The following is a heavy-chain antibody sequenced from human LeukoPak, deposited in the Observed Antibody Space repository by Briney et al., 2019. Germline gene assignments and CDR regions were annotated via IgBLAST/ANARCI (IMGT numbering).Heavy chain of an antibody. Sequence: GSLRLSCAASGFTFSSYWMSWIRQPPGKGLEWIGSIYYSGSTYYNPSLKSRVTISVDTSKNQFSLKLSSVTAADTAVYYCARHGSSSPPDIWGQGTMVTVSS. CDR1: GFTFSSYW. CDR3: ARHGSSSPPDI. V-gene: IGHV4-39*01. J-gene: IGHJ3*02. CDR2: IYYSGST.